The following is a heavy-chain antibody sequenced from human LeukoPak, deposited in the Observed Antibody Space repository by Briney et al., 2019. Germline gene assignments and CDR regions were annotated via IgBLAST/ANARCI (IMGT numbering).Heavy chain of an antibody. CDR1: GYTFTGYY. V-gene: IGHV1-18*04. CDR3: ARVNGGIARGP. D-gene: IGHD1-14*01. J-gene: IGHJ5*02. CDR2: ISAYNGNT. Sequence: AASVKVSCKASGYTFTGYYMHWVRQAPGQGLEWMGWISAYNGNTNYAQKLQGRVTMTTDTSTSTAYMELRSLRSDDTAVYYCARVNGGIARGPWGQGTLVTVSS.